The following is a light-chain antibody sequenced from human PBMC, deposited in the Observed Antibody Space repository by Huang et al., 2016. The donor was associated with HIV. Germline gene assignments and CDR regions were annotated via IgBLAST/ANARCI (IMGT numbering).Light chain of an antibody. CDR1: QDINDY. CDR3: QRYDNLPSLT. J-gene: IGKJ4*01. CDR2: DAS. Sequence: DIQMTQSPSSLSASVGDRVTITCQASQDINDYLNWYQQKPGKAPNLLSYDASNLETGGPARFSGSGAGTDFTFTISSLQPEDIATYYCQRYDNLPSLTFGGGTKVEIK. V-gene: IGKV1-33*01.